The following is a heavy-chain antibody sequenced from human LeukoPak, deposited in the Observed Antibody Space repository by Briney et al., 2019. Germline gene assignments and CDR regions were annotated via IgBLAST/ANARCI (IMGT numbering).Heavy chain of an antibody. CDR2: TYYRSKWYN. CDR1: GDSVSNNIAA. D-gene: IGHD3-3*01. CDR3: ARSDFWSDPRYYFDY. J-gene: IGHJ4*02. Sequence: SQTLSLTCAISGDSVSNNIAAWNWIRQSPSRGLEWLGRTYYRSKWYNDYAVSVKSRITINPDTSKNQFSLQLNSVTPEDTAVYYCARSDFWSDPRYYFDYWGQGTLVTVSS. V-gene: IGHV6-1*01.